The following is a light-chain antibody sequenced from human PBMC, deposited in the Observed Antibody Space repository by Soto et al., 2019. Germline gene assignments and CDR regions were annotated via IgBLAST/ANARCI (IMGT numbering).Light chain of an antibody. Sequence: IQLTQSPSSVSASVGDRFTFTFLASQSISNWLAWYQQKPGTAPKVLIYHASNLQSGVPSRFSGSGSGTEFTLTISSLEPEDFAVYYCQQRSNWPPLTFGGGTKVDIK. V-gene: IGKV1-5*01. J-gene: IGKJ4*01. CDR3: QQRSNWPPLT. CDR1: QSISNW. CDR2: HAS.